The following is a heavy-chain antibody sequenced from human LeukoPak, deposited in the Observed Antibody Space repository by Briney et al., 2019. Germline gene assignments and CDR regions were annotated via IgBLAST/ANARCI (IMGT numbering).Heavy chain of an antibody. CDR2: INHGGST. CDR1: GVSFSSYY. Sequence: SEILSLTCAVYGVSFSSYYWSWMRQPPGKGLEWIGEINHGGSTNYNPSLKSRVTISVDTSKNQFSLKLSSVTAADTAVYYCARSNGDYGGYWGQGTLVTVSS. CDR3: ARSNGDYGGY. J-gene: IGHJ4*02. V-gene: IGHV4-34*01. D-gene: IGHD4-17*01.